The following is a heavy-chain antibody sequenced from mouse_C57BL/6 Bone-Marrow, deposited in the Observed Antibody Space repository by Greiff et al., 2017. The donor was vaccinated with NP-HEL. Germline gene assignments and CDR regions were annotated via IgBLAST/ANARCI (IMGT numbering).Heavy chain of an antibody. CDR2: IYPNNGGT. CDR1: GYTFTDYN. CDR3: ARGDGKRGAMDY. Sequence: EVQLQQSGPELVKPGASVKMSCKASGYTFTDYNMHWVKQSHGKSLEWIGQIYPNNGGTSYNQKFKGKATLTADKSSSTAYMELRSLTSEDSAVYYCARGDGKRGAMDYWGQGTSVTVSS. V-gene: IGHV1-22*01. J-gene: IGHJ4*01.